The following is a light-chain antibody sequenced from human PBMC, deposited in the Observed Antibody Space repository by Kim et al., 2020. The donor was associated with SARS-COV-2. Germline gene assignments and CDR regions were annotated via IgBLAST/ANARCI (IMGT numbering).Light chain of an antibody. Sequence: SSELTQPPSVSVSPGQTASITCSGDKLGDKYACWYKQKPGQSPVLVIYQDSKRPSGIPERFSGSNSGNTATLTISGTQAMDEADYYCQAWDSSTVVFGGGTQLTVL. J-gene: IGLJ2*01. CDR2: QDS. V-gene: IGLV3-1*01. CDR3: QAWDSSTVV. CDR1: KLGDKY.